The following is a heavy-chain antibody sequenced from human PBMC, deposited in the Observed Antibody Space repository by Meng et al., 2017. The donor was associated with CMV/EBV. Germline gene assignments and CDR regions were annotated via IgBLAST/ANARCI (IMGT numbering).Heavy chain of an antibody. Sequence: SVKVSCKASGGTFSSYAISWVRQAPEQGLEWMGGIIPIFGTANYAQKFQGRVTITTDESTSTAYMELSSLRSEDTAVYYCASERRSPNWFDPWGQGTLVTVSS. J-gene: IGHJ5*02. CDR3: ASERRSPNWFDP. D-gene: IGHD3-10*01. CDR2: IIPIFGTA. CDR1: GGTFSSYA. V-gene: IGHV1-69*05.